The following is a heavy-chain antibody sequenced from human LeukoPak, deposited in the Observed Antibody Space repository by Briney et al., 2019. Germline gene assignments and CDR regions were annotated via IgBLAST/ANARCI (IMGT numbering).Heavy chain of an antibody. Sequence: PGGSLRLSCAASGFTFSSYAMSWVRQAPGKGLEWVSAISGSGGSTYYADSVKGRFTISRDNSKNTLYLQMSSLRAEDTAVYYCVKPGVAIVATSYYFDYWGQGTLVTVSS. CDR3: VKPGVAIVATSYYFDY. CDR1: GFTFSSYA. V-gene: IGHV3-23*01. J-gene: IGHJ4*02. CDR2: ISGSGGST. D-gene: IGHD5-12*01.